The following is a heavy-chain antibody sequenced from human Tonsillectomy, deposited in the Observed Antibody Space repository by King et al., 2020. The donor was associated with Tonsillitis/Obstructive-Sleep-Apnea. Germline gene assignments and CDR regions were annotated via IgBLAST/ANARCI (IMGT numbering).Heavy chain of an antibody. CDR2: INSVGSST. Sequence: VQLVESWGGLVQPGGSLRLSCAASGFTFCSYWMHWVRQAPGKGLVWVSRINSVGSSTRYADSVKGRFTISRDNAKNTLYLQRNSLGAEETAVYYCARDYETVQGGFCSGGSCYATHWGQGTLVTVSS. CDR1: GFTFCSYW. CDR3: ARDYETVQGGFCSGGSCYATH. V-gene: IGHV3-74*01. D-gene: IGHD2-15*01. J-gene: IGHJ4*02.